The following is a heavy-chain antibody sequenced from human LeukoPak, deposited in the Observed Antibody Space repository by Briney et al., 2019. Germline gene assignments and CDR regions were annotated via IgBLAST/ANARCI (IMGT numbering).Heavy chain of an antibody. CDR3: ARDVGYGDPLLGDY. V-gene: IGHV4-34*01. CDR2: INHSGST. CDR1: GGSISSYF. J-gene: IGHJ4*02. D-gene: IGHD4-17*01. Sequence: PSETLSLTCTVSGGSISSYFWSWIRQPPGKGLEWIGEINHSGSTNYNPSLKSRVTISVDTSKNQFSLKLSSVTAADTAVYYCARDVGYGDPLLGDYWGQGTLVTVSS.